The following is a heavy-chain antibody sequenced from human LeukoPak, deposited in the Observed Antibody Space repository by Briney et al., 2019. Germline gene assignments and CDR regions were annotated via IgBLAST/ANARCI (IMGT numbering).Heavy chain of an antibody. V-gene: IGHV5-51*01. CDR1: GYSFNSQW. CDR3: ARHETVEMATN. CDR2: IFPGESDT. D-gene: IGHD5-24*01. J-gene: IGHJ4*02. Sequence: GESLQISCQASGYSFNSQWIAWVRQMPGKGLEWMGIIFPGESDTRYSPSFQGQVTISADKSINTAYLQWSGLEASDTAMYYCARHETVEMATNWGQGTLVTVSS.